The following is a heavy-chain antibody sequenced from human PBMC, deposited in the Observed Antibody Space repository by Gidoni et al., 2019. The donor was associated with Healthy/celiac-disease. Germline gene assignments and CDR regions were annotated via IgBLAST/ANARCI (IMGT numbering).Heavy chain of an antibody. Sequence: QLQLQESGPGLVKPSETLSLTCTVPGGPISSSSYYWGWIRQPPGKGLEWIGSIYYSGSTYYNPSLKSRVTISVDTSKNQFSLKLSSVTAADTAVYYCASGASYYYMDVWGKGTTVTVSS. CDR1: GGPISSSSYY. CDR2: IYYSGST. V-gene: IGHV4-39*01. CDR3: ASGASYYYMDV. J-gene: IGHJ6*03.